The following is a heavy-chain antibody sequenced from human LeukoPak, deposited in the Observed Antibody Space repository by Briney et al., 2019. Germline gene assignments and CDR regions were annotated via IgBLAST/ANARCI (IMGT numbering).Heavy chain of an antibody. Sequence: SETLSLTCTVSGGSISPYYWSWIRQPPGKGLEGVGYIYYSGSTKYNPSLKSRVTISLDTSTNQFSLKLKSVTAADTDIYYCARGITFFDYWGQGTLVTVSS. CDR1: GGSISPYY. CDR2: IYYSGST. D-gene: IGHD1-14*01. V-gene: IGHV4-59*01. J-gene: IGHJ4*02. CDR3: ARGITFFDY.